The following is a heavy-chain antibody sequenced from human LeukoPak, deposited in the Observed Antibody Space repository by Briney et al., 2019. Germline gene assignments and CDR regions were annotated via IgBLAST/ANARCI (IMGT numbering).Heavy chain of an antibody. D-gene: IGHD2-15*01. Sequence: SETLSLTCTVSGASISSGGYYWSWIRQHPGKGLEWIGYISYSASTYYNPPLKSRVTISVDTSKNQFSLKLNSVTAADTAVYYCAKQAVEGWYLGQFDYWGQGTLVTVSS. CDR1: GASISSGGYY. CDR3: AKQAVEGWYLGQFDY. J-gene: IGHJ4*02. V-gene: IGHV4-31*03. CDR2: ISYSAST.